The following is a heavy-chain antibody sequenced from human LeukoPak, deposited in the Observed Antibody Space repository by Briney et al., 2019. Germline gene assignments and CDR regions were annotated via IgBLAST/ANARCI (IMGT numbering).Heavy chain of an antibody. CDR1: GYTFSGYD. J-gene: IGHJ3*02. Sequence: GASVKVSCKASGYTFSGYDMHWARQAPGQGLEWMGWINPNSGGTDSAQKFQDRVTMARDTSIPTAYMELSRLISDDTAVYYCARSRDDAFDIWGQGTMVTVSS. CDR2: INPNSGGT. CDR3: ARSRDDAFDI. V-gene: IGHV1-2*02.